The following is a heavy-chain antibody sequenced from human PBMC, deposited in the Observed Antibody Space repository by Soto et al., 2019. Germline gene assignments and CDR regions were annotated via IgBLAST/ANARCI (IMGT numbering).Heavy chain of an antibody. D-gene: IGHD6-13*01. CDR1: GFTFSSHA. CDR2: LSDSGGST. V-gene: IGHV3-23*01. J-gene: IGHJ4*02. CDR3: AKVSSSWYAGFFDL. Sequence: PGGSLRLSCTASGFTFSSHAMTWVRQAPGKGLEWVSGLSDSGGSTYYADSVKGRFTISRDNSMNTLYLQMNTLRAEDTAVYYCAKVSSSWYAGFFDLWGRGTLVTVSS.